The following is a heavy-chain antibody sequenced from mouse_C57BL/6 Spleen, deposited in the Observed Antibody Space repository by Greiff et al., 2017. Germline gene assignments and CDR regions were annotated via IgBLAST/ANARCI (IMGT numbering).Heavy chain of an antibody. CDR2: IDPNSGGT. CDR3: AGYYYGSAWFAY. CDR1: GYTFTSYW. J-gene: IGHJ3*01. D-gene: IGHD1-1*01. Sequence: QVQLQQPGAELVKPGASVKLSCKASGYTFTSYWMHWVKQRPGRGLEWIGRIDPNSGGTKYNEKFKSKATLTVDKPSSPAYMQLSSLTSDDSAVYYCAGYYYGSAWFAYWGQGTLVTVSA. V-gene: IGHV1-72*01.